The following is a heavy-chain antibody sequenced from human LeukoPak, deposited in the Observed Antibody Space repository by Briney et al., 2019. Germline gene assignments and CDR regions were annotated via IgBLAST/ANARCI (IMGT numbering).Heavy chain of an antibody. D-gene: IGHD3-22*01. CDR2: ISYDGSNK. V-gene: IGHV3-30*18. CDR3: AKGRDYYDSSGYYYFDY. J-gene: IGHJ4*02. CDR1: GFTFSSYG. Sequence: GGSLRLSCAASGFTFSSYGMHWVRQAPGKGLEWVAVISYDGSNKYYADSVKGRFTISRDNSKNTLYLQMNSLRAEDTAVYYCAKGRDYYDSSGYYYFDYWGQGTLVTVSS.